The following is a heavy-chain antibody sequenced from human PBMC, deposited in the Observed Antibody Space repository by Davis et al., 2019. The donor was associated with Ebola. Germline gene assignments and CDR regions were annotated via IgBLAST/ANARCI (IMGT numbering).Heavy chain of an antibody. V-gene: IGHV1-69*13. CDR3: ARLPAGGYYGMDV. J-gene: IGHJ6*02. CDR1: GGTFSSYA. D-gene: IGHD2-2*01. CDR2: IIPIFGTA. Sequence: SVKVSCKASGGTFSSYAISWVRQAPGQGLEWMGGIIPIFGTANYAQKFQGRVTITADESTSTAYMELSSLRSEDTAVYYCARLPAGGYYGMDVWGQGTTVTVSS.